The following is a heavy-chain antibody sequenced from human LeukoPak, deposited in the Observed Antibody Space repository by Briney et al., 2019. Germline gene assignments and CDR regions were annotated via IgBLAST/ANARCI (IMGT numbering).Heavy chain of an antibody. Sequence: GGSLRLSCAASGFTFSSYAMSWVRQAPGKGLEWVSAISGSGVDTYYADSVKGRFTISRDNSKNTLYLRMSSLRAEDTAVYYCAKEVPIQQGFLTLDYWGQGTLVTVSS. D-gene: IGHD5-18*01. V-gene: IGHV3-23*01. CDR2: ISGSGVDT. J-gene: IGHJ4*02. CDR3: AKEVPIQQGFLTLDY. CDR1: GFTFSSYA.